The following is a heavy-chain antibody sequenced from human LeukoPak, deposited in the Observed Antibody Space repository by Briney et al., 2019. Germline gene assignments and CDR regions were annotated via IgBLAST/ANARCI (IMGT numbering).Heavy chain of an antibody. V-gene: IGHV1-69*13. CDR3: ARGGPLGYCSSTSCSHNFDY. D-gene: IGHD2-2*01. Sequence: SVKVPCKASGGTFSSYAISWVRQAPGQGLEWMGGIIPIFGTANYAQKFQGRVTITADESTSTAYMELSSLRSEDTAVYYCARGGPLGYCSSTSCSHNFDYWGQGTLVTVSS. CDR2: IIPIFGTA. J-gene: IGHJ4*02. CDR1: GGTFSSYA.